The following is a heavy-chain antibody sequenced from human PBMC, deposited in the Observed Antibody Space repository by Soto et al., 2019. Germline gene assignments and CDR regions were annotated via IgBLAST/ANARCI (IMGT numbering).Heavy chain of an antibody. CDR3: AKSFAYNDESCFFTY. J-gene: IGHJ4*02. CDR2: IRGCGGAR. CDR1: GFTFSSHA. Sequence: GGSLRLSCAASGFTFSSHAMSWVCQGPGQGLEWVSGIRGCGGARYYAEPVKGRFTIFRDNSEKKLYLQINSPSTEDTAVYYCAKSFAYNDESCFFTYWGQGALVTVSS. V-gene: IGHV3-23*01. D-gene: IGHD1-1*01.